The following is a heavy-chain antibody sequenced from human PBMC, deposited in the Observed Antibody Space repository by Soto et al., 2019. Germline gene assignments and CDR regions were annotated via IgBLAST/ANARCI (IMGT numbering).Heavy chain of an antibody. Sequence: GSLRLSCAASGFTFSSYWMSWVRQAPGKGLEWVANIKQDGSEKCYVDSVKGRFTISRDNAKNSLYLQMNSLRAEDTAVYYCARDERDWNYAKYDYWGQGTLVTVSS. CDR3: ARDERDWNYAKYDY. CDR2: IKQDGSEK. J-gene: IGHJ4*02. CDR1: GFTFSSYW. V-gene: IGHV3-7*03. D-gene: IGHD1-7*01.